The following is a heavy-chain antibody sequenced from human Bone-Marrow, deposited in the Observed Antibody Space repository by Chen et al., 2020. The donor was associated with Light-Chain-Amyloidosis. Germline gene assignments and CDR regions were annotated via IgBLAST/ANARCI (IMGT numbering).Heavy chain of an antibody. CDR2: IYTTGST. Sequence: QVQLQESGPRLVKPSQTLTLTCTVSDGSITSGVYYWNWIRQPAGKGLEWIGHIYTTGSTKYNPSLRSRLTISIDTSKSQFSLRLASVTAADTAIYYCARGRGYSYGHVRAYNYMDVWGKGTTVTVSS. V-gene: IGHV4-61*02. D-gene: IGHD5-18*01. J-gene: IGHJ6*03. CDR1: DGSITSGVYY. CDR3: ARGRGYSYGHVRAYNYMDV.